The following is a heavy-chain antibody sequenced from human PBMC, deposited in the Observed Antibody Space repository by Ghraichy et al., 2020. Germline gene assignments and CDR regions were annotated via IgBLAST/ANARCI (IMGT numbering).Heavy chain of an antibody. Sequence: SETLSLTCSVSGGPISGHYWTWVRQAPGQGLEWIGYVYHTGTTHYNPSLKSRVSISIDTSENQFSLRLRSVTAADTALYYCAREHNGILEWMPRSPWFDPWGPGTLVTVSS. J-gene: IGHJ5*02. CDR2: VYHTGTT. D-gene: IGHD3-3*01. CDR3: AREHNGILEWMPRSPWFDP. CDR1: GGPISGHY. V-gene: IGHV4-59*11.